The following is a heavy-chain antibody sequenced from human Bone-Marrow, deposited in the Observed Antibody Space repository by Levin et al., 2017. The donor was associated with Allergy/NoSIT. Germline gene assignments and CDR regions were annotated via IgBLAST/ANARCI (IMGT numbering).Heavy chain of an antibody. CDR2: IDDGGTTT. J-gene: IGHJ4*02. CDR1: GFTFSAYW. CDR3: AKVLRTGYTYGDFDC. V-gene: IGHV3-74*01. D-gene: IGHD4-17*01. Sequence: TGGSLRLSCTASGFTFSAYWMHWVRQTPGKGLVWVSRIDDGGTTTTYADSVKGRFTASRDNAKNTLYLQMNSLRAEDTGVYYCAKVLRTGYTYGDFDCWGQGALVTVSS.